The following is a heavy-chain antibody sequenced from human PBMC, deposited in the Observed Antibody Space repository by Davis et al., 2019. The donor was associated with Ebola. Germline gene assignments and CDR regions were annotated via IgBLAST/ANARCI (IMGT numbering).Heavy chain of an antibody. CDR3: ARESGSYTNFDY. CDR2: INHSGST. D-gene: IGHD1-26*01. V-gene: IGHV4-34*01. J-gene: IGHJ4*02. Sequence: SETLSLTCTVSGGSISSYYWSWIRQPPGKGLEWIGEINHSGSTNYNPSLKSRVTISVDKSKNQFFLKLSSVTAADTAVYYCARESGSYTNFDYWGQGTLVTVSS. CDR1: GGSISSYY.